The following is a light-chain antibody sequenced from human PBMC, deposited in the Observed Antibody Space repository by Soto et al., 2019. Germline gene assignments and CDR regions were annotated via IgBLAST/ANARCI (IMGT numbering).Light chain of an antibody. CDR3: QQRSNWST. Sequence: EIVLTQSPATLSLSPGERATLSCRASQSVSSYLAWYQQEPGQAPRLLIYDASNRATGIPARFSGSGSGTDFTLTISSLEPEDFAVYYCQQRSNWSTFGQGTRPEIK. CDR2: DAS. J-gene: IGKJ5*01. V-gene: IGKV3-11*01. CDR1: QSVSSY.